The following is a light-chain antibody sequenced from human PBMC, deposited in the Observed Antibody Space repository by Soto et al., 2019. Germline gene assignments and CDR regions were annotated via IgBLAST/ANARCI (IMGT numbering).Light chain of an antibody. CDR1: QAISSN. J-gene: IGKJ4*01. Sequence: EIVMTQSPATLSVSRGERATLSCRANQAISSNLAWYQQKPGQAPRLLIYGASTRATDIPDRFSGSGSGTEFTLTISSLQSEDFAVYYCQHYNNWLGTFGGGTTVEIK. V-gene: IGKV3-15*01. CDR3: QHYNNWLGT. CDR2: GAS.